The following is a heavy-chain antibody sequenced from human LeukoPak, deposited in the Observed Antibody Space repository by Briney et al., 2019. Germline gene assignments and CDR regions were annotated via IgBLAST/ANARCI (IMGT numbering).Heavy chain of an antibody. J-gene: IGHJ6*02. Sequence: GGSLRLSCAASGFTFSNTWMNWVRQAPGKGPEWVSDISSSGSTIYYADSVKGRFTISRDNAKNSLYLQMNSLRAEDTAVYYCVRGWCCSSISCYDYYYGMDVWGQGTTVTVSS. CDR3: VRGWCCSSISCYDYYYGMDV. V-gene: IGHV3-48*04. CDR2: ISSSGSTI. CDR1: GFTFSNTW. D-gene: IGHD2-2*01.